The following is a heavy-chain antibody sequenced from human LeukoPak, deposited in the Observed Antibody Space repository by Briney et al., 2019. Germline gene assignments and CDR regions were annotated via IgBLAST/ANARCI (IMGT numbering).Heavy chain of an antibody. CDR2: IYSGGST. V-gene: IGHV3-53*01. CDR1: GFAFSSNY. J-gene: IGHJ4*02. CDR3: ARSGYGDYIDY. D-gene: IGHD4-17*01. Sequence: GGSLRLSCAASGFAFSSNYMSWVRQAPGKGLEWVSVIYSGGSTYYADSVKGRFTISRDNSKNTLYLQMNSLRAEDTAVYYCARSGYGDYIDYWGQGTLVTVSS.